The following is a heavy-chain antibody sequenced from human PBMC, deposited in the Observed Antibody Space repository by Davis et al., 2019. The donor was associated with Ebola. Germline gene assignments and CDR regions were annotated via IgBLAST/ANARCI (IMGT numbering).Heavy chain of an antibody. J-gene: IGHJ2*01. V-gene: IGHV3-30*18. CDR2: ISYDGSNK. Sequence: GESLKILCAASGFTFSSYGMHWVRQAPGKGLEWVAVISYDGSNKYYADSVKGRFTISRDNSKNTLYLQMNSLGAEDTAVYYCAKAPNGGNSGYFDLWGRGTLVTVSS. CDR1: GFTFSSYG. D-gene: IGHD4-23*01. CDR3: AKAPNGGNSGYFDL.